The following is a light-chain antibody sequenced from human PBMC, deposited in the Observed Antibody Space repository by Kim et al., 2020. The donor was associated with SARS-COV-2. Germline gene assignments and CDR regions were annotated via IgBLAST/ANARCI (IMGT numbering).Light chain of an antibody. CDR3: QHYDNLPPFT. J-gene: IGKJ4*01. CDR1: QDISNY. CDR2: DAS. Sequence: DIQMTQSPSSLSASVGDRVTITCQASQDISNYLNWYQQKPGKAPKLLIYDASNLETGVPSRFSGSGSGTDFTFTISSLQPEDTATYYCQHYDNLPPFTFGGGTKVDIK. V-gene: IGKV1-33*01.